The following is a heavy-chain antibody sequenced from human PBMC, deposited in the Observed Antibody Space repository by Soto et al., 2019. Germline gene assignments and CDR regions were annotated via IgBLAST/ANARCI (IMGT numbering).Heavy chain of an antibody. CDR3: ARVLRTMVRGVIPDNWFDP. CDR1: GFTVSSNY. D-gene: IGHD3-10*01. CDR2: IYSGGST. J-gene: IGHJ5*02. V-gene: IGHV3-66*01. Sequence: GGSLRLSCAASGFTVSSNYMSWVRQAPGKGLEWVSVIYSGGSTYYADSVKGRFTISRDNSKNTLYLQMNSLRAEDTAVYYCARVLRTMVRGVIPDNWFDPWGQGTLVTVSS.